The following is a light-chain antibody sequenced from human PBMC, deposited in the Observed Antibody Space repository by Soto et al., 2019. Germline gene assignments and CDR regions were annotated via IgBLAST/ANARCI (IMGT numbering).Light chain of an antibody. CDR1: SSDIGTYNY. CDR3: NSYTSSSTLYV. CDR2: EVS. V-gene: IGLV2-14*01. Sequence: QSALTQPASVSGSPGQSITISCTGTSSDIGTYNYVSWYQQHPGKAPKLMLYEVSNRPSGVSNRFFGSKSGNTASLTISGLQADDDADYFCNSYTSSSTLYVFGTGTKVTVL. J-gene: IGLJ1*01.